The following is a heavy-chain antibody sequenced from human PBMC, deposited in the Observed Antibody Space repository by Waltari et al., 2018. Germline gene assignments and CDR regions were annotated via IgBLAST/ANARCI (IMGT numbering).Heavy chain of an antibody. D-gene: IGHD4-17*01. CDR1: GYTFTDCY. V-gene: IGHV1-2*02. CDR3: VRVYGDYGFDY. CDR2: INPNNGGT. J-gene: IGHJ4*02. Sequence: QVQLVQSGAEVKKPGASVKVSCKASGYTFTDCYIYWVRQAPGQGLEWMGWINPNNGGTNYAQKFQGRVTMTRDTSISTAYMELSRLRSDDTAVFYCVRVYGDYGFDYWGQGTLVTVSS.